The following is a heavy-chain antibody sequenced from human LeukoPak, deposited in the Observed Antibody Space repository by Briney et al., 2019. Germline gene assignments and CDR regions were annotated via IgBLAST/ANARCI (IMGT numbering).Heavy chain of an antibody. Sequence: ASVKDSCKASGYTLTGYYRHWVRPAPGHGRAWMGCINPNRGRTNYAQKFQGRVTMTRDTSVSTAYMDLSRLRSDDMAVYACARGRNIAVDGTRWFDPWGQGTLVTVSS. CDR3: ARGRNIAVDGTRWFDP. J-gene: IGHJ5*02. V-gene: IGHV1-2*02. CDR1: GYTLTGYY. CDR2: INPNRGRT. D-gene: IGHD6-19*01.